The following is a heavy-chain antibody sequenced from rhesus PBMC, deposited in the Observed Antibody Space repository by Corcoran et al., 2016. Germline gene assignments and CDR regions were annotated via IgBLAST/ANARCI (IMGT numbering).Heavy chain of an antibody. V-gene: IGHV4-147*01. CDR1: GYSISSNY. CDR2: IYGSSVST. CDR3: AREGFSGYSYAFDF. D-gene: IGHD5-24*01. J-gene: IGHJ3*01. Sequence: QVQLQESGPGLVKPSETLSLTCAVSGYSISSNYWSWIRQPPGKGLGWIGYIYGSSVSTYYNPSLKSRVTISTDTSKNQFSLKLSSVTAADTAVYYCAREGFSGYSYAFDFWGQGLRVTVSS.